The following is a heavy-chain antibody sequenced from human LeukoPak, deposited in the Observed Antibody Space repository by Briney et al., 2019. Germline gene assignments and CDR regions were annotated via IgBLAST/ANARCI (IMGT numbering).Heavy chain of an antibody. CDR2: IHNSGNT. J-gene: IGHJ5*02. D-gene: IGHD1-1*01. CDR1: GGPISSYY. V-gene: IGHV4-59*01. Sequence: SETLSLPCTASGGPISSYYWSWIRQPPGKGLEWIGHIHNSGNTNYNPSLKSRVTLSVATSKNQFSLKLSSVTAADTAVYYCARGGTTGRNLNLFDRWGQGTLVTVSS. CDR3: ARGGTTGRNLNLFDR.